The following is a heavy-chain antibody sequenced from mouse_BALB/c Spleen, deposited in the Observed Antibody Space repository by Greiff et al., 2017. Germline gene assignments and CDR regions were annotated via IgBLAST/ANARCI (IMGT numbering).Heavy chain of an antibody. D-gene: IGHD1-1*01. CDR1: GYSITSGYS. J-gene: IGHJ4*01. V-gene: IGHV3-1*02. Sequence: EVQLQESGPDLVKPSQSLSLTCTVTGYSITSGYSWPWIRQFPGNKLEWMGYIHYSGSTNYNPSLKSRISITRDTSKNQFFLQLNSVTTEDTATYYCARGDYGNAMDYWGQGTSVTVSS. CDR2: IHYSGST. CDR3: ARGDYGNAMDY.